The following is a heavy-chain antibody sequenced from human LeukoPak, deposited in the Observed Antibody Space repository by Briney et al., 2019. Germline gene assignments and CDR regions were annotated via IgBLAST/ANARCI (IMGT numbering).Heavy chain of an antibody. V-gene: IGHV4-59*01. CDR2: IYYSRST. J-gene: IGHJ4*02. CDR3: ARDRSSGSLDY. D-gene: IGHD3-10*01. CDR1: GGSISRYY. Sequence: ASETLSLTCTVSGGSISRYYWSWIRQSPGKGLEWIGYIYYSRSTNYNPSLKSRVTISIDTSKNQFSLKLSSVTAADTAVYYCARDRSSGSLDYWGQGALVTVSS.